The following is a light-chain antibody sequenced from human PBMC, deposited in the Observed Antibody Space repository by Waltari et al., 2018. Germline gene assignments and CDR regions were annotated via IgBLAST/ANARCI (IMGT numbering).Light chain of an antibody. CDR1: QGIRSS. J-gene: IGKJ2*01. CDR2: AAS. V-gene: IGKV1-9*01. Sequence: DIHLTQSPSFLSASVGDRVTITCRASQGIRSSLAWYQQKPEKAPKLLISAASTVQSGVPSRISGGGSGTEFTLTITSLQPEDFATYYCQQLSAYPYTFGQGTRLEIK. CDR3: QQLSAYPYT.